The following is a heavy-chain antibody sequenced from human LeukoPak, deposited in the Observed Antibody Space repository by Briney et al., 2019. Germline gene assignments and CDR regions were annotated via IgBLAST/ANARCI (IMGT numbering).Heavy chain of an antibody. V-gene: IGHV1-2*02. J-gene: IGHJ4*02. CDR2: INPNSGGT. CDR1: GYTFTGYY. Sequence: ASVKVSCKASGYTFTGYYMHWVRQAPGQGLEWMGWINPNSGGTNYAQKFQGRVTMTRDTSISTTYMELSSLRSEDTAVYYCAGLSSSWSRMGDYWGQGTLVTVSS. CDR3: AGLSSSWSRMGDY. D-gene: IGHD6-13*01.